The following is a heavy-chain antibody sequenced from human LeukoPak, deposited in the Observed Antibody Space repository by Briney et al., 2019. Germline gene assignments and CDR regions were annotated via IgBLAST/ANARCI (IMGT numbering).Heavy chain of an antibody. CDR1: GGSISSYY. J-gene: IGHJ4*02. D-gene: IGHD3-22*01. CDR2: IYYSGST. CDR3: ARTAEITMTYYFDY. V-gene: IGHV4-59*12. Sequence: PSETLSLTCTVSGGSISSYYWSWIRQPPGKGLEWIGYIYYSGSTNYNPSLKSRVIISVDTSKNQFSLKLSSVTAADTAVYYCARTAEITMTYYFDYWGQGTLVTVSS.